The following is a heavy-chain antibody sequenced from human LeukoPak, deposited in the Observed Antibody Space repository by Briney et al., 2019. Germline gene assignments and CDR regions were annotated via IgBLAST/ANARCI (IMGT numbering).Heavy chain of an antibody. CDR2: IYPGDSDT. D-gene: IGHD3-10*01. V-gene: IGHV5-51*01. Sequence: GESLKISCKGSGYSFTSYWIGWVRQMPGKGLEWMGIIYPGDSDTRYSPSFQGQVTISADKSISTAYLQWSSLKASDTAMYYCARLPGDYYGSGSYFDAFDIWGQGTMVTVSS. CDR3: ARLPGDYYGSGSYFDAFDI. J-gene: IGHJ3*02. CDR1: GYSFTSYW.